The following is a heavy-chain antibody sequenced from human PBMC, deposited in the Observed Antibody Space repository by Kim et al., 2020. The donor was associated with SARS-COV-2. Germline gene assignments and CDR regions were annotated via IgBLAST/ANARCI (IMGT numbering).Heavy chain of an antibody. D-gene: IGHD3-10*01. Sequence: SETLSLTCTVSGGSISSSSYYWGWIRQPPGKGLEWIGSIYYSGSTYYNPSLKSRVTISVDTSKNQFSLKLSSVTAADTAVYYCATTGRVRGAQRSDAFDIWGQGTMVTVSS. CDR2: IYYSGST. J-gene: IGHJ3*02. V-gene: IGHV4-39*01. CDR3: ATTGRVRGAQRSDAFDI. CDR1: GGSISSSSYY.